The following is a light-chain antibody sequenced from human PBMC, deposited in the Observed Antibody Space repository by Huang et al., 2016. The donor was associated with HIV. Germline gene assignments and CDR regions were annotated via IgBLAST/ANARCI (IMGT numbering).Light chain of an antibody. CDR1: QSVSSS. J-gene: IGKJ2*01. Sequence: EIVMTQSPDALSVSPGERATLSCRASQSVSSSLAWYQQKPGQAPRLLIYGASTRATGVPARFSGSGSGTEFTLTISSLQSEDYAVYYCQQYINWPPFTFGQGTKLDIK. CDR3: QQYINWPPFT. V-gene: IGKV3-15*01. CDR2: GAS.